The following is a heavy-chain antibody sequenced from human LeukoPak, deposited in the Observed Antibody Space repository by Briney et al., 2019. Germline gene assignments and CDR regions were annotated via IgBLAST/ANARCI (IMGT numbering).Heavy chain of an antibody. Sequence: GGSLRLSCAASGFSFSSFAMTWVRRAPGKGLEWVSPITGGHYPTYNTDSVKGRFTISRDNSKNALYLQMNSLRADDTAVYYCTKDPNGDYVGAFEPWGQGTLVTVSP. D-gene: IGHD4-17*01. CDR2: ITGGHYPT. CDR1: GFSFSSFA. V-gene: IGHV3-23*01. J-gene: IGHJ5*02. CDR3: TKDPNGDYVGAFEP.